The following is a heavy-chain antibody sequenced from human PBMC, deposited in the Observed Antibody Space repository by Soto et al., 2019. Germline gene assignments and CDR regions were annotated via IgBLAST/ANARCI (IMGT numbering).Heavy chain of an antibody. V-gene: IGHV1-3*01. D-gene: IGHD6-13*01. CDR3: ARDHSSSWDYFDY. CDR1: GYTFTSYA. J-gene: IGHJ4*02. CDR2: INAGNGNT. Sequence: QVQLVQSGAEVKKPGASVKVSCKASGYTFTSYAMHWVRQAPGQRLEWMGWINAGNGNTKYSQKFQGRVTITRDTSASKAYMELSSLRSEDTAVYYCARDHSSSWDYFDYWGQGTLVTVSS.